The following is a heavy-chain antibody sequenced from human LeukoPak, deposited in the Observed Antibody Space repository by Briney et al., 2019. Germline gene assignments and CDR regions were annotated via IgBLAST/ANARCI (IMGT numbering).Heavy chain of an antibody. D-gene: IGHD3-10*01. J-gene: IGHJ4*02. V-gene: IGHV4-30-4*07. CDR3: ARVRWGVTTDY. CDR2: IYYSGST. CDR1: GGSISSGGYS. Sequence: PSQTLSLTCAVSGGSISSGGYSWSWIRQPPGKGLEWIGYIYYSGSTYYNPSLKSRVTISVDTSKNQFSLKLSSVTAADTAVYYCARVRWGVTTDYWGQGTLVTVSS.